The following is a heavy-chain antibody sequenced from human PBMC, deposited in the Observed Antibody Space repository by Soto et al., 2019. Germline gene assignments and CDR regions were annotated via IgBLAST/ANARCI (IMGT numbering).Heavy chain of an antibody. J-gene: IGHJ5*02. V-gene: IGHV3-74*01. CDR2: IDNDGSGT. D-gene: IGHD3-3*01. CDR3: ARGFGDFPFDP. CDR1: GFIFSNYW. Sequence: GGSLRLSCEASGFIFSNYWMHWVRQVPGKGLVWVSRIDNDGSGTSYADSMKGRFTISRDNAKNTVYLQMNSLRSEDTAVYFCARGFGDFPFDPWGQGTLVTVSS.